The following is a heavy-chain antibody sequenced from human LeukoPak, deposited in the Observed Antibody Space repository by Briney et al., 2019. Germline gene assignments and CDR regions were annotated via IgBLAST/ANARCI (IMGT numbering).Heavy chain of an antibody. V-gene: IGHV3-11*01. CDR3: AGGGYSGYDYIDY. D-gene: IGHD5-12*01. CDR1: GFTFSDYY. CDR2: ISSSGSTI. Sequence: GGSLRLSCAASGFTFSDYYMNWIRQAPGKGLEWVSYISSSGSTIYYADSVKGRFTISRDNAKNSLYLQMNSLRAEDTAVYYCAGGGYSGYDYIDYWGQGTLVTASS. J-gene: IGHJ4*02.